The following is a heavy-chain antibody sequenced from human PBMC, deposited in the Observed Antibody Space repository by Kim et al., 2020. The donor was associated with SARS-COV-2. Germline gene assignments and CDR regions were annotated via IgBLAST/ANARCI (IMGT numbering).Heavy chain of an antibody. V-gene: IGHV1-69*13. Sequence: SVKVSCKASGGTFSSYAISWVRQAPGQGLEWMGGIIPIFGTANYAQKFQGRVTITADESTSTAYMELSSLRSEDTAVYYCARVGEGGFPHDAFDIWGQGTMVTVSS. CDR3: ARVGEGGFPHDAFDI. J-gene: IGHJ3*02. CDR2: IIPIFGTA. CDR1: GGTFSSYA. D-gene: IGHD2-21*01.